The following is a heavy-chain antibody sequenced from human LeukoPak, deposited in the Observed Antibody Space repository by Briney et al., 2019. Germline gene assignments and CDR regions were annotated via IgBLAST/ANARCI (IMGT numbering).Heavy chain of an antibody. Sequence: GGSLRLSCAASGFTFSSYAMYWVRQAPGKGLEWVAGISYDGSDKFYADSLKGRFTISRDSSKNTLYLQMNSLRPEDTAVYYCARARPSMWIDYWGQGTLVTVSS. J-gene: IGHJ4*02. CDR1: GFTFSSYA. V-gene: IGHV3-30*04. CDR3: ARARPSMWIDY. CDR2: ISYDGSDK. D-gene: IGHD5-12*01.